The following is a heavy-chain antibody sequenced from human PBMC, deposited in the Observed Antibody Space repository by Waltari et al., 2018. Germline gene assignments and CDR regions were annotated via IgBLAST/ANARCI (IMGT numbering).Heavy chain of an antibody. Sequence: EVQLVESGGGLVQPGGPLRLSCAASGFTLSDHYVDWVRQAPGKGLEWVGRSRDKGSSHTTEYAASVKGRFTISRDDSKNSLYLQMNSLKTEDTAVYYCARGYSYASGAYCSDYWGQGTLVTVSS. CDR3: ARGYSYASGAYCSDY. J-gene: IGHJ4*02. CDR2: SRDKGSSHTT. V-gene: IGHV3-72*01. CDR1: GFTLSDHY. D-gene: IGHD3-22*01.